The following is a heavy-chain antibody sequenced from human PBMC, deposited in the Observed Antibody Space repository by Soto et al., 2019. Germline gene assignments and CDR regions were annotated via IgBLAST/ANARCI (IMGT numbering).Heavy chain of an antibody. D-gene: IGHD3-10*01. CDR2: IYYSGST. CDR3: ARHRRGRYYGSGAPFDY. CDR1: GGSISSSSYY. V-gene: IGHV4-39*01. J-gene: IGHJ4*02. Sequence: QLQLQESGPGLVKPSETLSLTCTVSGGSISSSSYYWGWIRQPPGKGLEWIGSIYYSGSTYYNPSLKSRVTISVDTSKNQFSLKLSSVTAADTAVYYCARHRRGRYYGSGAPFDYWGQGTLVTVSS.